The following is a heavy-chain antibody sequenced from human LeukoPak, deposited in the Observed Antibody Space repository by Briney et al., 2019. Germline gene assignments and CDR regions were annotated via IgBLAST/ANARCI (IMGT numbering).Heavy chain of an antibody. CDR3: ARHLTGTRSLDY. CDR2: IYYSGST. Sequence: SETLSLTCTVSGGSISGYYWSWIRQSPGKGLEWIAYIYYSGSTNYNPSLKSRVTISVDTSKNQFSLKLSTVTAADAAVYYCARHLTGTRSLDYWGQATLVTVSS. J-gene: IGHJ4*02. CDR1: GGSISGYY. D-gene: IGHD1-14*01. V-gene: IGHV4-59*08.